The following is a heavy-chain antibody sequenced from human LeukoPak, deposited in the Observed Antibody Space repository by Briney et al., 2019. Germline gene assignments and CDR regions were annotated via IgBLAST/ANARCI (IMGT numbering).Heavy chain of an antibody. CDR1: GYTFTGYY. CDR3: ARYGGDNAFDY. D-gene: IGHD2-21*02. Sequence: GESLKISCKGSGYTFTGYYMHWVRQAPGQGLEWMGWINPNSGGTNYAQKFQGRVTMTRDTSISTAYMELSRLRSDDTAVYYCARYGGDNAFDYWGQGTLVTVSS. CDR2: INPNSGGT. V-gene: IGHV1-2*02. J-gene: IGHJ4*02.